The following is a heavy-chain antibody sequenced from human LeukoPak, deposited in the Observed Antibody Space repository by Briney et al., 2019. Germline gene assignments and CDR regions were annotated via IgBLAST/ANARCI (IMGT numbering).Heavy chain of an antibody. Sequence: GGSLRLTCAASGFTFSSYEMNWVCQAPGKGLEWVSYISSSGSTIYYADSVKGRFTISRDNAKNSLYLQMNSLRAEDTAVYYCAELGITMIGGVWGKGTTVTISS. D-gene: IGHD3-10*02. J-gene: IGHJ6*04. CDR2: ISSSGSTI. CDR1: GFTFSSYE. V-gene: IGHV3-48*03. CDR3: AELGITMIGGV.